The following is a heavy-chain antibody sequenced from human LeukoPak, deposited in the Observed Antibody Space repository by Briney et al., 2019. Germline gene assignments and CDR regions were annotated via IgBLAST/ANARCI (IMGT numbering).Heavy chain of an antibody. D-gene: IGHD6-6*01. CDR1: GFTFSNYW. J-gene: IGHJ5*02. CDR3: ARTGIAARPTVWFDP. V-gene: IGHV3-74*01. Sequence: PGGSLRLSCAASGFTFSNYWMHWVRQAPGKGLVWVLYINSDGSSTNYADSVKGRFTISRDNAKNTLYLQMNSLRAEDTALYYCARTGIAARPTVWFDPWGQGTLVTVSS. CDR2: INSDGSST.